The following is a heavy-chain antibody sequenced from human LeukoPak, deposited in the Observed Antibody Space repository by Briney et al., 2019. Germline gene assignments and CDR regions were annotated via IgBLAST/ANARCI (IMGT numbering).Heavy chain of an antibody. J-gene: IGHJ5*02. Sequence: GGSLRLSCAASGFTFSGYWMSWVRQAPGKGLEWVANIKPDGSDKAYVDSVKGRFTISRDNTKNSLYLQMSSLRAEDTAAYYCARAMTWGQGTLVSVSS. V-gene: IGHV3-7*01. CDR1: GFTFSGYW. CDR3: ARAMT. CDR2: IKPDGSDK.